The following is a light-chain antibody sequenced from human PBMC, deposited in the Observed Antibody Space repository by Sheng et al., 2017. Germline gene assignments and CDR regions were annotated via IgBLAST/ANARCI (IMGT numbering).Light chain of an antibody. V-gene: IGLV2-8*01. CDR1: SSDIGAYNY. Sequence: SALTQPASVSGSPGQSITISCTGTSSDIGAYNYVSWYQQHPGEAPKLIIYEVRKRPSGVPDRFSASKSGDTASLTVSGLQAADEADYYCISYAGGPWVFGGGTKLTVL. J-gene: IGLJ3*02. CDR3: ISYAGGPWV. CDR2: EVR.